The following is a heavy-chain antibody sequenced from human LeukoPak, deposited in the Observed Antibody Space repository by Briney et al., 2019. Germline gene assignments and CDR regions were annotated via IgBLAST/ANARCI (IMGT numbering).Heavy chain of an antibody. CDR1: GFTVSSNY. Sequence: PGGSLRLSCEASGFTVSSNYMSWVRQAPGKGLEWVPVIYGGGSTYYADSVKGRFTISRDTSKNTLYLQMNSLRAEDTAVYYCASWPGGWYGEDSWGQGTLVTVSS. CDR3: ASWPGGWYGEDS. J-gene: IGHJ4*02. D-gene: IGHD6-19*01. CDR2: IYGGGST. V-gene: IGHV3-53*01.